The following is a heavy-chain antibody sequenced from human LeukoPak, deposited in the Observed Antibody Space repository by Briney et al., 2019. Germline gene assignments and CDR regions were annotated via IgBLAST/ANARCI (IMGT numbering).Heavy chain of an antibody. Sequence: GGSLRLSCAASGFTVSSNYMTWVRQAPGKGLEWVSVISGGGSTYYADSVKGRFTISRDNSRSTLYLQMNSLRPEDTAIYYCAREGYYGSGSPPSLYFDYWGQGTLVTDSS. D-gene: IGHD3-10*01. J-gene: IGHJ4*02. CDR3: AREGYYGSGSPPSLYFDY. CDR1: GFTVSSNY. CDR2: ISGGGST. V-gene: IGHV3-53*05.